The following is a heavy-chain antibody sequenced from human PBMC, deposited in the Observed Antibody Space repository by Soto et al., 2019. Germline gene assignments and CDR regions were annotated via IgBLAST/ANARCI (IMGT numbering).Heavy chain of an antibody. CDR2: ISSSGIFT. Sequence: EVQLVESGGGLVKPGGSLRLSCAASGFISGYSMIWVRQAPGKGLEWVSHISSSGIFTDYADSVKGRFTISRDNAKNSLYLPMNSLRAEDTAVYYCATNEFSVDYWGQGTLVTVSS. CDR3: ATNEFSVDY. J-gene: IGHJ4*02. D-gene: IGHD1-1*01. V-gene: IGHV3-21*04. CDR1: GFISGYS.